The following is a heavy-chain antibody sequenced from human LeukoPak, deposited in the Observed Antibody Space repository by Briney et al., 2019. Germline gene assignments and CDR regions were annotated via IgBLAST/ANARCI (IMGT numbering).Heavy chain of an antibody. Sequence: GGSLRLSCAASGFTFSSYGMHWVRQAPGKGLEWVSAISGSGGSTYYADSVKGRFTISRDNSKNTLYLQMNSLRAEDTAVYYCAKESGYYGSGRYYFDYWGQGTLVTVSS. D-gene: IGHD3-10*01. CDR1: GFTFSSYG. CDR3: AKESGYYGSGRYYFDY. V-gene: IGHV3-23*01. J-gene: IGHJ4*02. CDR2: ISGSGGST.